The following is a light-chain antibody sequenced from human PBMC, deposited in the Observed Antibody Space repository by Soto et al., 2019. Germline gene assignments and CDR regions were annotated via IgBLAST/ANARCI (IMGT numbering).Light chain of an antibody. CDR2: DAS. V-gene: IGKV3-11*01. Sequence: ETLLTQSPATLSLSPGERATLSCRASQSVGSFLAWYRQKPGQAPRLLIFDASNRATGIPVRFSGSGSGTDFTLTISSLEPEDFEVYYCQQRSSWPPTFGQGTRLEIK. CDR3: QQRSSWPPT. J-gene: IGKJ5*01. CDR1: QSVGSF.